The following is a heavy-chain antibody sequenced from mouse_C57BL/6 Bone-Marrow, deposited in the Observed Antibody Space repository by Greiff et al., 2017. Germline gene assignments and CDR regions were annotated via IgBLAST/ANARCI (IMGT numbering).Heavy chain of an antibody. V-gene: IGHV2-5*01. D-gene: IGHD2-2*01. Sequence: VQLQQSGPGLVQPSQSLSITCTVSGFSLTSYGVHWVRQSPGKGLEWLGVIWRGGSTDYNADFMSRLRITKDNSKSQVFFKMNSLQADDTAIYYRAKNPYGYDGRGYAMDYWGQGTSVTVSS. CDR1: GFSLTSYG. CDR2: IWRGGST. J-gene: IGHJ4*01. CDR3: AKNPYGYDGRGYAMDY.